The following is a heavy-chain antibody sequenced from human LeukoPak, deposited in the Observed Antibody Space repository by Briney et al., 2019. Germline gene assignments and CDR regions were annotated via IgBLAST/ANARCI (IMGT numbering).Heavy chain of an antibody. CDR2: FDPEDGET. V-gene: IGHV1-24*01. CDR3: ATSAFCGSSTSCDVKAFDY. D-gene: IGHD2-2*01. J-gene: IGHJ4*02. CDR1: GYTLTELS. Sequence: SVNVSSKVSGYTLTELSMHWVRQAPGKGLERMGGFDPEDGETIYAQKFQGRVTITEDTSTDSAYMELSSLRSEDTAVYYWATSAFCGSSTSCDVKAFDYWGQGTLVTVSS.